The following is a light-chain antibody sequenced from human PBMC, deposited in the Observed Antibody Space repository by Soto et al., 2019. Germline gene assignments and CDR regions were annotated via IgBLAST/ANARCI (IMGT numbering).Light chain of an antibody. CDR1: SSDVGGYNH. CDR3: NSYAVSDTRV. CDR2: EVS. Sequence: QSALTQPPSASGSPGQSVTISCTGTSSDVGGYNHVSWDQQHPGKAPKLMIYEVSKRPSGVPDRLSGSKSGNTASLTVSGLQAADEADYYCNSYAVSDTRVVGGGTKLTVL. J-gene: IGLJ3*02. V-gene: IGLV2-8*01.